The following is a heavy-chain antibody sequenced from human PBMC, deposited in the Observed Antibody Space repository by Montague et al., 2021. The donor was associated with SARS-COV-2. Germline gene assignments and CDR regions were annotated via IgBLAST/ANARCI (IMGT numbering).Heavy chain of an antibody. CDR2: VEQDGSES. CDR1: GFSFSSRG. D-gene: IGHD3-10*01. J-gene: IGHJ4*02. V-gene: IGHV3-7*01. CDR3: ARDHYGSEDY. Sequence: SLRLSCAASGFSFSSRGMSWVRQVPGKGLEWVATVEQDGSESHYVDSVKGRFTISRGNAKSSAYLQMSSLRVGGTAVYFCARDHYGSEDYWGQGILVTVSS.